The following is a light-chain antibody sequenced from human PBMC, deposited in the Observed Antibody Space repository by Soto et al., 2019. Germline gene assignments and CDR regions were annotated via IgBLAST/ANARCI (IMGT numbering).Light chain of an antibody. CDR2: GAS. V-gene: IGKV3-20*01. CDR3: QQYGSSRWT. J-gene: IGKJ1*01. CDR1: QSVSSSY. Sequence: EIVLTQSPGTLSLSPGERATLSCRASQSVSSSYLAWYQQNRGQAPRLLIYGASSRAPGIPDRFGGSGPGTDFTLTISRLEPEDFAVCYCQQYGSSRWTFGQGTKVDIK.